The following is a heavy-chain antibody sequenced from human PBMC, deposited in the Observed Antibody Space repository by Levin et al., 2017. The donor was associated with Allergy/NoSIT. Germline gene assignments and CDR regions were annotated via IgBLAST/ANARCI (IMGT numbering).Heavy chain of an antibody. V-gene: IGHV3-30*04. CDR2: ISYNGNIK. CDR3: ARYYWTSTGTRDGTDV. D-gene: IGHD1-20*01. J-gene: IGHJ6*02. CDR1: GFSFSDYA. Sequence: GGSLRLSCVASGFSFSDYAMHWARQAPGRGLEWVAVISYNGNIKYNAASVQGRFTTSRSPSNNTLYLQINSLRVENTGVYYCARYYWTSTGTRDGTDVWGQGNTVSVSS.